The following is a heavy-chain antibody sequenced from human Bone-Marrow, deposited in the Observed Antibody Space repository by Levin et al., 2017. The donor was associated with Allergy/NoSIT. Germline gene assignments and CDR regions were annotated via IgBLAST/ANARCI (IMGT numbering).Heavy chain of an antibody. V-gene: IGHV4-39*01. CDR2: MLYSGRT. J-gene: IGHJ5*02. CDR1: GGSLRSSDYY. D-gene: IGHD1-14*01. Sequence: SCTVFGGSLRSSDYYWGWVRQPPGKGLEWIASMLYSGRTFYNLSLKSRVSISVDTSKNQFSLKLSSVTAADTAVCYCAGRGAGKSWFDPWGQGTLVTVSS. CDR3: AGRGAGKSWFDP.